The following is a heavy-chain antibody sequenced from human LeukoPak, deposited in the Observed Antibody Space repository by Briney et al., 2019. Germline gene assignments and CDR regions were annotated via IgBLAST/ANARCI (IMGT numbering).Heavy chain of an antibody. CDR3: AREGDCGGDC. V-gene: IGHV4-34*01. CDR2: INHSGST. J-gene: IGHJ4*02. CDR1: GGSFSGYY. D-gene: IGHD2-21*01. Sequence: PSETLSLTCAVYGGSFSGYYWSWIRQPPGKGLEWIGEINHSGSTNYNPSLKSRVTISVDTSKNQFSLKLSSVTAADTAVYYCAREGDCGGDCWGQGTLVTVSS.